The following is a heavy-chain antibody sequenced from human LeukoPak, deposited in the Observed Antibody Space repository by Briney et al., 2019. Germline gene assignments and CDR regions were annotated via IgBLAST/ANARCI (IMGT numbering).Heavy chain of an antibody. CDR3: ARGPGRYDFWSGYPSGVYDY. V-gene: IGHV1-46*03. CDR1: GYTFTSYY. D-gene: IGHD3-3*01. CDR2: INPSGGST. J-gene: IGHJ4*02. Sequence: GASVKVSCKASGYTFTSYYMHWVRQAPGQGLEWMGIINPSGGSTSYAQKFQGRVTMTRDTSTSTVYMELSSLRSEDTAVYYCARGPGRYDFWSGYPSGVYDYWGQGALVTVSS.